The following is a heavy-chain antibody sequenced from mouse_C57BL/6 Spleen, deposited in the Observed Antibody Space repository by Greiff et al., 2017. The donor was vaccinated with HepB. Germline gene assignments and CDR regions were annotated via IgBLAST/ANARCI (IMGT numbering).Heavy chain of an antibody. CDR3: ARGIYYGKGYAMDY. J-gene: IGHJ4*01. CDR2: IYPGDGDT. Sequence: SGPELVKPGASVKISCKASGYAFSSSWMNWVKQRPGKGLEWIGRIYPGDGDTNYNGKFKGKATLTADKSSSTAYMQLSSLTSEDSAVYFCARGIYYGKGYAMDYWGQGTSVTVSS. D-gene: IGHD2-1*01. CDR1: GYAFSSSW. V-gene: IGHV1-82*01.